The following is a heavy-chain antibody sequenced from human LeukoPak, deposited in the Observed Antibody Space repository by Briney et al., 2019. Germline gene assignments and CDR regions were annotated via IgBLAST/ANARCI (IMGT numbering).Heavy chain of an antibody. CDR3: ARAGGNTGYAFDY. CDR1: GGSISSGGYY. J-gene: IGHJ4*02. Sequence: SQTLSLTCTVSGGSISSGGYYWSWIRQHPGKGLEWLGYIYYSGSTYFNPSLKRRATISLDTSPNQFSLKLRSVTAADTAVYLCARAGGNTGYAFDYWGQGTLVTVSS. V-gene: IGHV4-31*03. CDR2: IYYSGST. D-gene: IGHD5-12*01.